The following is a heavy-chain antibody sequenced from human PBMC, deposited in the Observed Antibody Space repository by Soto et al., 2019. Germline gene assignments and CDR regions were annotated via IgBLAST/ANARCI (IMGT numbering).Heavy chain of an antibody. Sequence: GASVKLSCEASGDTFTGYFIHWVRQAPGQGLEWMGWINPRSGDTNYAQNFQGRVTMTRDTSITTAYMELSTLRSDDTAVYYCAKGWEVIMGAHYWGQGTLVTVSS. CDR2: INPRSGDT. CDR1: GDTFTGYF. D-gene: IGHD1-26*01. J-gene: IGHJ4*02. CDR3: AKGWEVIMGAHY. V-gene: IGHV1-2*02.